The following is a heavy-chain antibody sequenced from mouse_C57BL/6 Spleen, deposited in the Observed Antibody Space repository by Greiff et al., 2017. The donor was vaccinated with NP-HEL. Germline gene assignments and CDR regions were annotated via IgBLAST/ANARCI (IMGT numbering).Heavy chain of an antibody. D-gene: IGHD2-1*01. CDR2: IYPSDSET. J-gene: IGHJ2*01. Sequence: QVQLQQPGAELVRPRSSVKLSCKASGYTFTSYWMDWVKQRPGQGLEWIGNIYPSDSETHYNQKFKDKATLTVDKSSSTAYMQLSSLTSEDSAVYYCARLGNSDYWGQGTTLTVSS. CDR3: ARLGNSDY. CDR1: GYTFTSYW. V-gene: IGHV1-61*01.